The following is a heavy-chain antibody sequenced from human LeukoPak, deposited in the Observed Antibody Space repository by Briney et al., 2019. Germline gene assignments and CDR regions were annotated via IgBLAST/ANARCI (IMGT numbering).Heavy chain of an antibody. Sequence: SETLSLTCTVSGGSISSYYWSWIRQPPGKGLEWIGYIYYSGSTNYNPSLKSRVTISVDTSKNQFSLKLSSVTAADTAVYYYARVCDYYYYMDVWGKGTTVTVSS. CDR2: IYYSGST. CDR1: GGSISSYY. V-gene: IGHV4-59*01. J-gene: IGHJ6*03. CDR3: ARVCDYYYYMDV.